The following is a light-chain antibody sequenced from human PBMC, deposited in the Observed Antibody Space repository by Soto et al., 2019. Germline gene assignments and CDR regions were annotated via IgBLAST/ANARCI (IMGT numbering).Light chain of an antibody. J-gene: IGLJ2*01. CDR2: EVS. Sequence: QSALTQPASVSGSPGQSITISCTGSSSDVGGYNFVSWYQQHPGKAPKLMIYEVSNRPSGVSNRFSGSKSGNTASLNISGLQAEDEADYHCSSYTSSSTLVFGGGTQLTVL. CDR3: SSYTSSSTLV. CDR1: SSDVGGYNF. V-gene: IGLV2-14*01.